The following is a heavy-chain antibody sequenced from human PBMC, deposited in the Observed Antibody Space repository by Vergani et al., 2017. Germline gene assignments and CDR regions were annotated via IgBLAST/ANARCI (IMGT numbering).Heavy chain of an antibody. Sequence: EVQLVQSGAEVKKPGESLKISCKGSGYSFTSYWIGWVRQMPGKGLEWMGIIYPGDSDTRYSPAFQGQVTISADKSIRTAYLRWSSLKASDTAMYYCARGGHCDILTGYFQVGDYYYYYGMDVWGQGTTVTVSS. CDR3: ARGGHCDILTGYFQVGDYYYYYGMDV. CDR1: GYSFTSYW. V-gene: IGHV5-51*01. D-gene: IGHD3-9*01. J-gene: IGHJ6*02. CDR2: IYPGDSDT.